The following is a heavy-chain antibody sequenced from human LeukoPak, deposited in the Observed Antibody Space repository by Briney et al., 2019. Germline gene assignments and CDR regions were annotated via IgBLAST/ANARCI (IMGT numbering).Heavy chain of an antibody. CDR2: ISTSGTTI. V-gene: IGHV3-48*04. J-gene: IGHJ6*03. CDR3: ARDLYSNYSYYYYYMDV. Sequence: GGSLRLSCAASGFTFSSYSMNWVRQAPGKGLEWLSYISTSGTTIYYADSVKGRFTISRDNAKNSLYLQMNSLRAEDTAVYYCARDLYSNYSYYYYYMDVWGKGTTVTVSS. CDR1: GFTFSSYS. D-gene: IGHD4-11*01.